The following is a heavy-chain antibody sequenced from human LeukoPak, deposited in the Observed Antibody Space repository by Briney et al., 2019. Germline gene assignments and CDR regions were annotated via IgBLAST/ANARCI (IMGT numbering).Heavy chain of an antibody. CDR2: ISSRGGTI. J-gene: IGHJ5*01. CDR1: RFTFSDYY. D-gene: IGHD1-7*01. CDR3: ARAGGLTGTTGWFDS. V-gene: IGHV3-11*04. Sequence: PGGSLRLSCAASRFTFSDYYMTWIRQAPGKGLQWVSYISSRGGTIYYADSVKGRFTVSRDNAKHSLYLQMNSLRVEDTAIYYCARAGGLTGTTGWFDSWGQGTLVTVSS.